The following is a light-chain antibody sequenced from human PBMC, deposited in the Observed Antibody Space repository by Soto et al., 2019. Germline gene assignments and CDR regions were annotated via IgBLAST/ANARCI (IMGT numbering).Light chain of an antibody. Sequence: DIELTQSPSSLSASVGERVTITCSASQSVSSNLAWYQQKPGQAPRLLIYGASTRATGIPARFSGSGSGTEFTLTISSLQSEDFAVYYCQQYNNWPPTWTFGQGTRWIS. J-gene: IGKJ1*01. CDR3: QQYNNWPPTWT. CDR2: GAS. V-gene: IGKV3-15*01. CDR1: QSVSSN.